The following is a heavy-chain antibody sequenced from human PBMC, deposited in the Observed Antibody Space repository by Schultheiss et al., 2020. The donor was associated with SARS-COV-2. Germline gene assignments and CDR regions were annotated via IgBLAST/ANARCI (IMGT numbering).Heavy chain of an antibody. CDR1: GGSISSGGYY. CDR3: ARGFWEVDY. CDR2: INHSGST. Sequence: SETLSLTCTVSGGSISSGGYYWSWIRQPPGKGLEWIGEINHSGSTNYNPSLKSRVTISLDTSKNHVSLKLSSVTAADTAVYYCARGFWEVDYWGQGALVTVSS. V-gene: IGHV4-39*02. J-gene: IGHJ4*02. D-gene: IGHD3-3*01.